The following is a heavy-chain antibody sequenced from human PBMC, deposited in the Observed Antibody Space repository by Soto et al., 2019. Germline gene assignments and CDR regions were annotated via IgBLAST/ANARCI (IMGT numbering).Heavy chain of an antibody. CDR3: AREWAAARDYYYYMDV. CDR1: GGSISSGGYY. V-gene: IGHV4-31*03. J-gene: IGHJ6*03. CDR2: IYYSGST. D-gene: IGHD2-2*01. Sequence: PSETLSLTCTVSGGSISSGGYYWSWIRQHPGKGLEWIGYIYYSGSTYYNPSLKSRVTISVDTSKNQFSLKLSSVTAADTAVYYCAREWAAARDYYYYMDVWGKGTTVTVSS.